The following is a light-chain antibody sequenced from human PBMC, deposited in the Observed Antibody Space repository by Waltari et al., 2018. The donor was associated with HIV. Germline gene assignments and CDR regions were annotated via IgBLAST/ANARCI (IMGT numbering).Light chain of an antibody. Sequence: QSALTQPASVSGSPGQSITIPCTGTSSDVGASEYVSWYQQHPGKVPKLLIYDVYNRPSRISNRFSGSKSGNTASLTISGLQAEDEAAYYCASFTSGRLNVFGTGTKVTVL. J-gene: IGLJ1*01. CDR1: SSDVGASEY. V-gene: IGLV2-14*03. CDR3: ASFTSGRLNV. CDR2: DVY.